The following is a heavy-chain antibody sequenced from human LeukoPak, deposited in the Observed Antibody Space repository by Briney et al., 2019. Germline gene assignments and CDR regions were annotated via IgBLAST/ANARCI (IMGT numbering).Heavy chain of an antibody. CDR1: GYTFTSYS. CDR2: ISAYNGNT. Sequence: ASVKVSCKASGYTFTSYSISWVRQAPGQGLEWMGWISAYNGNTNYAQKLQGRVTLTTDTSTSTAYMELRSLRSDDTAVYYCAGWEWELLRNWFDPWGQGTLVTVSS. V-gene: IGHV1-18*01. J-gene: IGHJ5*02. CDR3: AGWEWELLRNWFDP. D-gene: IGHD1-26*01.